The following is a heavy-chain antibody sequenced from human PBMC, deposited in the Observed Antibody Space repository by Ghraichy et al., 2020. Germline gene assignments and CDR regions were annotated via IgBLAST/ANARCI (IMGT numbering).Heavy chain of an antibody. Sequence: SETLSLTCAVSGGSISNTNWWGWVRQPPGKGLEWIGEIFHSGSGNYNPSLKSRVTISVDKSNNQFSLNLNSVTAADTALYYCVSLTTDAPKVAYWGQGALVTVSS. J-gene: IGHJ4*02. CDR1: GGSISNTNW. CDR2: IFHSGSG. CDR3: VSLTTDAPKVAY. V-gene: IGHV4-4*02. D-gene: IGHD3-9*01.